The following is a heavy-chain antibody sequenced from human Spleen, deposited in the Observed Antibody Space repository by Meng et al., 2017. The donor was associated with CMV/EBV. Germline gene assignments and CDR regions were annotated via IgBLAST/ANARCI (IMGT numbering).Heavy chain of an antibody. CDR3: AAIRYYFDY. D-gene: IGHD1-14*01. CDR2: INHSGTT. CDR1: GGSFSDYY. Sequence: GSLRLSCAVSGGSFSDYYWSWIRQPPGRGLEWIGEINHSGTTNYNPSLKSRVTISIDTSNNHFSLKLNSVTAADTAVYYCAAIRYYFDYWGQGMLVTVSS. V-gene: IGHV4-34*01. J-gene: IGHJ4*02.